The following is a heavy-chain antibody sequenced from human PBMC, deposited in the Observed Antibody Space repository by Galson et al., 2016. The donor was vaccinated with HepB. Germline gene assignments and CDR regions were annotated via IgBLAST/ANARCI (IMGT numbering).Heavy chain of an antibody. Sequence: SLRLSCAASVFTFSNYAMTWVRHPPGKGLEWVSTVSGSGVSTYYADSVKGRFIISRDNSKNTLYMEMNSLRAEDTAIYYWAKFYNESSGYYPDALDIWGQGTKVTVSS. CDR2: VSGSGVST. D-gene: IGHD3-22*01. CDR1: VFTFSNYA. CDR3: AKFYNESSGYYPDALDI. J-gene: IGHJ3*02. V-gene: IGHV3-23*01.